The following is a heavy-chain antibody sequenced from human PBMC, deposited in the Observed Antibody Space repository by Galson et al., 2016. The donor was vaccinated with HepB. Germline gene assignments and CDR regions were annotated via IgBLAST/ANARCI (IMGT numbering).Heavy chain of an antibody. D-gene: IGHD2-21*02. Sequence: SVKVSCKASGYTLTSYYMHWVRQAPGQGLEWMGVISPTGGTTTYAQRFQGRITITRDRSTSTVYMEMSSLRSEDTALYYRARAPLWGLARFDLWGQGTLVTVST. J-gene: IGHJ5*02. CDR3: ARAPLWGLARFDL. CDR2: ISPTGGTT. V-gene: IGHV1-46*01. CDR1: GYTLTSYY.